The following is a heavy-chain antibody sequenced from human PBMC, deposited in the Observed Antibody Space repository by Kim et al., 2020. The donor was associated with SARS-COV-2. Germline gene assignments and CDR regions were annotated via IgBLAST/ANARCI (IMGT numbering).Heavy chain of an antibody. J-gene: IGHJ6*02. CDR2: ISSSSSYI. CDR3: ARVNGGGSSWALAGGYYYYGMDV. Sequence: GGSLRLSCAASGFTFSSYSMNWVRQAPGKGLEWVSSISSSSSYIYYADSVKGRFTISRDNAKNSLYLQMNSLRAEDTAVYYCARVNGGGSSWALAGGYYYYGMDVWGQGTTVTVSS. CDR1: GFTFSSYS. D-gene: IGHD6-13*01. V-gene: IGHV3-21*01.